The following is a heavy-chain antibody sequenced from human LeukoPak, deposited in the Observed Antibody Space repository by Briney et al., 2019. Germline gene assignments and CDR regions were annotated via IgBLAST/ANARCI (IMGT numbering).Heavy chain of an antibody. V-gene: IGHV3-9*01. CDR2: ISWDSGSI. CDR3: AKSYYDFWSGPTNLDY. D-gene: IGHD3-3*01. CDR1: GFTFSTYG. J-gene: IGHJ4*02. Sequence: GGSLRLSCAASGFTFSTYGMTWVRQAPGKGLEWVSGISWDSGSIGYADPVKGRFTISRDNAKNSLYLQMNSLRAEDTALYYCAKSYYDFWSGPTNLDYWGQGTLVTVSS.